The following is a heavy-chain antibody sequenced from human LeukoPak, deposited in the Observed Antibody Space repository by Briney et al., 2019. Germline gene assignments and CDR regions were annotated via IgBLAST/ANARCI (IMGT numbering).Heavy chain of an antibody. D-gene: IGHD3-10*01. Sequence: GGSLRLSCAASGFTFSSYAMSCVRQARGKGLEWVSAISGSGGSTYYADSVKGRFTISRDNSKNTLYLQMNSLRAEDTAVYYCAKDFRSITMVRGVIRGFDYWGQGTLVTVSS. CDR1: GFTFSSYA. CDR3: AKDFRSITMVRGVIRGFDY. V-gene: IGHV3-23*01. J-gene: IGHJ4*02. CDR2: ISGSGGST.